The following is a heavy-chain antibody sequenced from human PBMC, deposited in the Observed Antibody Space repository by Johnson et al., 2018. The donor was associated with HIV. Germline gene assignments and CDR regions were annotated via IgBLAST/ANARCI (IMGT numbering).Heavy chain of an antibody. D-gene: IGHD2-8*01. V-gene: IGHV3-30*04. CDR1: GFTFSSYT. J-gene: IGHJ3*02. CDR3: ARDRGYCTNGVCYYDALDI. Sequence: QVQLVESGGGVVQPGRSLRLSCAASGFTFSSYTMHWVRQAPGKGLEWVAVISYDGSNKYYADSVKGRFTISRDNSKNTLYLQINSLRAEDTAVYYCARDRGYCTNGVCYYDALDIWGQGTMVTVSA. CDR2: ISYDGSNK.